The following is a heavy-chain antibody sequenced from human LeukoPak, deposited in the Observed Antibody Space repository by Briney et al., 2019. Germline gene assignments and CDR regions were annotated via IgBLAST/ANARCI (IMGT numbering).Heavy chain of an antibody. CDR3: ARGDYYYDSSGLGFDY. D-gene: IGHD3-22*01. Sequence: TGGSLRLSCAASGFTVRSNYMNWVRQAPGKGLEWVAVISYDGSNKYYADSVKGRFTISRDNSKNTLYLQMNSLRAEDTAVYYCARGDYYYDSSGLGFDYWGQGTLVTVSS. CDR1: GFTVRSNY. V-gene: IGHV3-30-3*01. J-gene: IGHJ4*02. CDR2: ISYDGSNK.